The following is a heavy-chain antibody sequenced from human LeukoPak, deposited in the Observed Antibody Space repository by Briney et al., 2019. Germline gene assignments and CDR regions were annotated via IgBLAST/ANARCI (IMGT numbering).Heavy chain of an antibody. CDR3: ARAYSSGWYYMDV. V-gene: IGHV3-48*03. CDR2: ISSSGSTI. D-gene: IGHD6-19*01. J-gene: IGHJ6*03. Sequence: GGSLRLSCAASGFTFSSYEMNWVRQAPGKGLEWVSYISSSGSTIYYADIVKGRFTISRDNAKNSLYLQMNSLRAEDTAVYYCARAYSSGWYYMDVWGKGTTVTVSS. CDR1: GFTFSSYE.